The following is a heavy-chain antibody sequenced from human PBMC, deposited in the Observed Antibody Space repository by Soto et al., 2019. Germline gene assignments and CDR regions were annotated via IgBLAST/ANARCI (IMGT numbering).Heavy chain of an antibody. CDR3: ARDRLRYNWNDFPYYYYGMDV. CDR1: GFTFSSYA. J-gene: IGHJ6*02. CDR2: ISYDGSNK. D-gene: IGHD1-1*01. V-gene: IGHV3-30-3*01. Sequence: PGGSLRLSCAASGFTFSSYAMHWVRQAPGKGLEWVAVISYDGSNKYCADSVKGRFTISRDNSKNTLYLQMNSLRAEDTAVYYCARDRLRYNWNDFPYYYYGMDVWGQGTTVTVSS.